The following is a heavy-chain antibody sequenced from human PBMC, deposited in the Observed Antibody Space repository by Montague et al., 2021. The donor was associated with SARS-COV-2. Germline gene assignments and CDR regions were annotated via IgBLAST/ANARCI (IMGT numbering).Heavy chain of an antibody. J-gene: IGHJ4*02. CDR2: IYYRGST. V-gene: IGHV4-39*01. D-gene: IGHD6-6*01. Sequence: SETLSLTCTVSGGSISTSYYWAWIRQPPGKGLEWIGSIYYRGSTYHNPSLKSRVTISVDPSKNQFSLRLTSVSAADSALYYCARHVFQSSSRSPAWVAFDSSGRGTLVTVSS. CDR1: GGSISTSYY. CDR3: ARHVFQSSSRSPAWVAFDS.